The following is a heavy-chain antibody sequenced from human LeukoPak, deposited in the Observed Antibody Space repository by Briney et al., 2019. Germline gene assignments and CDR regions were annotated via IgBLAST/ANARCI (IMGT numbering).Heavy chain of an antibody. Sequence: PSETLSLTCTVSGGFISSYYWSWIRQPAGKGLECIGRIYTSGSTNYNPSLKSRVTMSVDTSKNQFSLKLSSVTAADTAVYYCARDTISGRTIYLFDYWGQGTLVTVSS. CDR3: ARDTISGRTIYLFDY. CDR2: IYTSGST. CDR1: GGFISSYY. J-gene: IGHJ4*02. V-gene: IGHV4-4*07. D-gene: IGHD2-2*01.